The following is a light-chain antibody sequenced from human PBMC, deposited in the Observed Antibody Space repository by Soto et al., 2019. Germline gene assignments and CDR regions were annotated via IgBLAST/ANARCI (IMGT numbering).Light chain of an antibody. CDR2: KAS. CDR1: QSIGAS. J-gene: IGKJ4*01. Sequence: DIQMTQSPSTLYASVGDRVTITCRASQSIGASLAWFQQKPGKAPNLLIYKASSLESGVPSRVSGSGSGTEFTLTISTLQPDDFATYYCQQYNRSPLTFGGGTKVEIK. V-gene: IGKV1-5*03. CDR3: QQYNRSPLT.